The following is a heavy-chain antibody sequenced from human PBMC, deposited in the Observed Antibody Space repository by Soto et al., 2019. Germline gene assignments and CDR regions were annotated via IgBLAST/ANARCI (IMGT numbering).Heavy chain of an antibody. V-gene: IGHV4-31*03. J-gene: IGHJ6*02. Sequence: QVQLQESGPGLVKPSQTLSLTCTVSGGSISSGGYYWSWIRQHPGKGLEWIGYIYYSGSTYYNPSLKSRVTISXXTXKXXFSLKLSSVTAADTAVYYCARDRATVNYYYYGMDVWGQGTTVTVSS. CDR2: IYYSGST. CDR3: ARDRATVNYYYYGMDV. CDR1: GGSISSGGYY. D-gene: IGHD4-17*01.